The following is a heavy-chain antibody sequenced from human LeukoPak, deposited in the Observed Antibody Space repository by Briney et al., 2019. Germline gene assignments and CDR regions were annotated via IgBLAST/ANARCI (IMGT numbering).Heavy chain of an antibody. V-gene: IGHV4-59*01. CDR1: GGSISSYY. CDR2: IYYSGST. D-gene: IGHD1-26*01. J-gene: IGHJ4*02. CDR3: ARGASGSYSRVNFDY. Sequence: SETLSLTCTVSGGSISSYYWSWIRQPPGKGLEWTGYIYYSGSTNYNPSLKSRVTISVDTSKNQFSLKLSSVTAADTAVYYCARGASGSYSRVNFDYWGQGTLVTVSS.